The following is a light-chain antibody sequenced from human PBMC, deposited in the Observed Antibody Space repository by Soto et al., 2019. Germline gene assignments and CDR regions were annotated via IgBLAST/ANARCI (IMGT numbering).Light chain of an antibody. CDR2: EVS. V-gene: IGLV2-8*01. CDR3: SSYAGSNNWGV. CDR1: SIDVGGYSY. J-gene: IGLJ3*02. Sequence: QSALTQPPSASGSPGQSVTISCTGTSIDVGGYSYVSWYQQHPGKAPKLMIYEVSQRPSGVPDRFSGSKSGNTASLTVSGLQAEDEADYYCSSYAGSNNWGVFGGGTKLTVL.